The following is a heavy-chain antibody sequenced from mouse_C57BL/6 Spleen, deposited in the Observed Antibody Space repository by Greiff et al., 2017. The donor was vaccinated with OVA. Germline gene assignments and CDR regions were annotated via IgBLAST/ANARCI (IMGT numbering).Heavy chain of an antibody. J-gene: IGHJ3*01. CDR2: INPNYGTT. D-gene: IGHD2-3*01. CDR1: GYSFTDYN. CDR3: VYYDYYGFAY. Sequence: EVQLQQSGPELVKPGASVKISCKASGYSFTDYNMNWVKQSHGKSLEWIGVINPNYGTTSYNQKFKAKATLTVDQSSSTAYMPLNSLTSEDSAVYYCVYYDYYGFAYWGQGTLVTVAA. V-gene: IGHV1-39*01.